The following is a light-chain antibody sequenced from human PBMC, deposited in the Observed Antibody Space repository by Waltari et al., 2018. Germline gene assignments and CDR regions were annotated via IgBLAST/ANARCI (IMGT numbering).Light chain of an antibody. V-gene: IGKV4-1*01. Sequence: DIVMTQSPDSLAVSLGERATINCKSSQSVLYSSNNKNYLAWYQQKPGQPPKLLIYWASTRESVVPDRVSGSGSGTDFTLTISSLQAEDVAVYYCQQYYSTPLTFGQGTKVEIK. J-gene: IGKJ1*01. CDR3: QQYYSTPLT. CDR1: QSVLYSSNNKNY. CDR2: WAS.